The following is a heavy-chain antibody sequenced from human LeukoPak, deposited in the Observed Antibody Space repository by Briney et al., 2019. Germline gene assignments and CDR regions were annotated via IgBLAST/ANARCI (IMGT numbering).Heavy chain of an antibody. CDR3: ARGYCSSTSCYPVLDY. J-gene: IGHJ4*02. CDR2: IYYSGST. CDR1: GGSISSGGYY. V-gene: IGHV4-31*03. Sequence: SETLSLTCTVSGGSISSGGYYWSWIRQHPGKGLEWIGYIYYSGSTYYNPSLKSRVTISVDTSKNQFSLKLSSVTAADTAVYYCARGYCSSTSCYPVLDYWGQGTLVTVPS. D-gene: IGHD2-2*01.